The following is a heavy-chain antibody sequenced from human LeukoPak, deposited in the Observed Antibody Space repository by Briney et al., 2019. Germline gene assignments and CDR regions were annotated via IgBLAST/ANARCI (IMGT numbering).Heavy chain of an antibody. J-gene: IGHJ4*02. Sequence: ASVKVSCKASGYTFTSYDINWVRQATGQGLEWMGWMNPNSGNTGYAQKFQGRVTMTRNTSISTAYMELSSLTPEDTAVYYCARDYHGSGSLTTFDSWGQGTLVTVSS. D-gene: IGHD3-10*01. CDR3: ARDYHGSGSLTTFDS. V-gene: IGHV1-8*01. CDR2: MNPNSGNT. CDR1: GYTFTSYD.